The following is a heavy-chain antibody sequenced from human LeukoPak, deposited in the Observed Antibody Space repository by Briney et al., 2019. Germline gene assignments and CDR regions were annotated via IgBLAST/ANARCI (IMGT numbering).Heavy chain of an antibody. CDR2: IYYSGST. J-gene: IGHJ4*02. V-gene: IGHV4-39*07. Sequence: SETLSLTCTVSGGSISSSSYYWGWIRQPPGKGLEWIGSIYYSGSTYYNPSLKSRVTISVDTSKNQFSLKLSSVTAADTAVYYCARDSYYYDSSGYRLFDYWGQGTLVTVSS. CDR1: GGSISSSSYY. D-gene: IGHD3-22*01. CDR3: ARDSYYYDSSGYRLFDY.